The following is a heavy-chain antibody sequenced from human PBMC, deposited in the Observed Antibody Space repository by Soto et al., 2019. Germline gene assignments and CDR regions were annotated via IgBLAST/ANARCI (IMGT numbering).Heavy chain of an antibody. D-gene: IGHD3-3*01. CDR3: AKGTYDFWSGYYLEAPDV. J-gene: IGHJ6*04. V-gene: IGHV3-23*01. CDR2: ISGSGGST. Sequence: PGGSLRLSCAASGFTFSSYAMSWVRQAPGKWLEWVSAISGSGGSTYYADSVKGRFTISRDNSKNTLYLQMNSLRAEDTAVYYCAKGTYDFWSGYYLEAPDVWREGTTVTVSS. CDR1: GFTFSSYA.